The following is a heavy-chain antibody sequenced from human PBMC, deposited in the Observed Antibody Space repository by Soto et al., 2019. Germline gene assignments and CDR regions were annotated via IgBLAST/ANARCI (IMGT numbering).Heavy chain of an antibody. Sequence: EVQLVESGGGLVQPGRSLRLSCAASGFTFDDYAMHWVRQAPGKGLEWVSGISWKSGSIGYADSVKGRFTISRDNATNSLYLQMNSLRAEDTALYYCAKGGYDSSAYYYASFDYWGQGTLVTVSS. CDR3: AKGGYDSSAYYYASFDY. D-gene: IGHD3-22*01. CDR2: ISWKSGSI. V-gene: IGHV3-9*01. J-gene: IGHJ4*02. CDR1: GFTFDDYA.